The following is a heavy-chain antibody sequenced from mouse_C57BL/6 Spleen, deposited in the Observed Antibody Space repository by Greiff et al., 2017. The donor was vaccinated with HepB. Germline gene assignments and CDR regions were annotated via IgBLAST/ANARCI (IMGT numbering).Heavy chain of an antibody. D-gene: IGHD2-5*01. CDR1: GYTFTSYW. J-gene: IGHJ2*01. CDR3: ARLGHSNFDY. Sequence: QVQLQQPGAELVRPGSSVKLSCKASGYTFTSYWMDWVKQRPGQGLEWIGNIYPSDSETHYNQKFKDKATLTVDKSSSTAYMQLSSLTSEDSAVYYCARLGHSNFDYWGQGTTLTVSS. CDR2: IYPSDSET. V-gene: IGHV1-61*01.